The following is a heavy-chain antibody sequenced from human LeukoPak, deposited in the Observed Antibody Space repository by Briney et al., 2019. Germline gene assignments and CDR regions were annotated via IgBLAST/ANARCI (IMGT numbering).Heavy chain of an antibody. CDR1: GFTFSSYS. CDR2: ISSSSSTI. V-gene: IGHV3-48*04. Sequence: GGSLRLSCAASGFTFSSYSMNWVRQAPGKGLEWVSYISSSSSTIYYADSVKGRFTISRDNAKNSAFLQMNSLRAEDTAVYYCARVDSAEKRDFDYWGQGTLVTVSS. CDR3: ARVDSAEKRDFDY. J-gene: IGHJ4*02. D-gene: IGHD3-22*01.